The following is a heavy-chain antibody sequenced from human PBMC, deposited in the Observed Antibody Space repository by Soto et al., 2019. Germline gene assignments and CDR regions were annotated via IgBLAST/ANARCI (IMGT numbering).Heavy chain of an antibody. D-gene: IGHD1-1*01. CDR3: ARGRYGDY. CDR2: ISAHNGNT. Sequence: VHLVQSGAEVKKPGASVKVSCKASGYTFTSYGITWVRQAPGQRLGRMGWISAHNGNTDYAQKLQGRVIVTRDTSTSTAYMELRSLRSDDTAVYYCARGRYGDYWGQGALVTVSS. CDR1: GYTFTSYG. V-gene: IGHV1-18*01. J-gene: IGHJ4*02.